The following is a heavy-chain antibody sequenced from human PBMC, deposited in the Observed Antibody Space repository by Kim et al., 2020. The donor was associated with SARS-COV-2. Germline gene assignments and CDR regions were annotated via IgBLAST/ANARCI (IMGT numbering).Heavy chain of an antibody. V-gene: IGHV3-30*02. J-gene: IGHJ4*02. Sequence: GGSLRLSCAASGFIFSRYGMHWVRQAPGKGLEWVTVIRDDGSKSYYADSVKGRFTISRDNSKNTLYLEMNSLRAEDTAVYYCAQGRTYDSDIREFDHWGQGAQVTVSS. D-gene: IGHD2-15*01. CDR2: IRDDGSKS. CDR1: GFIFSRYG. CDR3: AQGRTYDSDIREFDH.